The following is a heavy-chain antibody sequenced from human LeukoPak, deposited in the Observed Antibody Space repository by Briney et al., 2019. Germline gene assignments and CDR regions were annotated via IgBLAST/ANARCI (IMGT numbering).Heavy chain of an antibody. Sequence: GGSLRLSCAASGFTLSSYAMSWVRQAPGKGLEWVSAISGSGGSTYYADSVKGRFTISRDNSKNTLYLQMNSLRAEDTAVYYCAKGHLLMVYAMVDYWGQGTLVTVSS. CDR2: ISGSGGST. CDR1: GFTLSSYA. V-gene: IGHV3-23*01. D-gene: IGHD2-8*01. J-gene: IGHJ4*02. CDR3: AKGHLLMVYAMVDY.